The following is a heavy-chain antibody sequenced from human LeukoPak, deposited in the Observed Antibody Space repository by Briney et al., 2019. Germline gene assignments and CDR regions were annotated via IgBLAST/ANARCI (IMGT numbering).Heavy chain of an antibody. CDR3: ARSPLLGSLEWLLGDYYYMDV. CDR1: GGSLSRYY. J-gene: IGHJ6*03. D-gene: IGHD3-3*01. V-gene: IGHV4-4*07. Sequence: PSETLSLTCTVSGGSLSRYYWSWIRQSPGKGLEWIGRIYTSGSTNYNPSLKSRVTMSVDTSKNQFSLKLSSVTAADTAVYYCARSPLLGSLEWLLGDYYYMDVWGKGTTVTVSS. CDR2: IYTSGST.